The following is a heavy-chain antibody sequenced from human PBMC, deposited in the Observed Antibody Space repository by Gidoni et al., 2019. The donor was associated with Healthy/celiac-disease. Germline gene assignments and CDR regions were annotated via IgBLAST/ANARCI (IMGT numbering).Heavy chain of an antibody. CDR3: ARGGHRITIFVVGNPPPDY. CDR2: ISSSSSTI. V-gene: IGHV3-48*02. CDR1: GFPFSSYS. Sequence: EVQLVESGGGLVQPGGSLRLSCAASGFPFSSYSMNWVRQAPGKGLEWVSYISSSSSTIYYADSVKGRFTISRDNAKNSLYLQMNSLRDEDTAVYYCARGGHRITIFVVGNPPPDYWGQGTLVTVSS. J-gene: IGHJ4*02. D-gene: IGHD3-3*01.